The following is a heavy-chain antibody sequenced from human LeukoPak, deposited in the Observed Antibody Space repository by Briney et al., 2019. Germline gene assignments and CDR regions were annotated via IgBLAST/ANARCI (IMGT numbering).Heavy chain of an antibody. CDR2: ISGSSSHI. Sequence: KPGGSLRLSCEASGFTFSDYYLSWIRQAPGKGLEWISYISGSSSHINYADSVKGRFTISRDNAKKSVYLQMDSLRAEDTAVYYCARDQIGSWWGQGTLVTVSS. V-gene: IGHV3-11*06. J-gene: IGHJ4*02. CDR3: ARDQIGSW. D-gene: IGHD6-13*01. CDR1: GFTFSDYY.